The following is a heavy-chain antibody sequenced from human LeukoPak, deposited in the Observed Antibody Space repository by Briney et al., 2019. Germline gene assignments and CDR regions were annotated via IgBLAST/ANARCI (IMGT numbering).Heavy chain of an antibody. J-gene: IGHJ5*02. V-gene: IGHV1-2*02. CDR3: ARDLVSCSSTSCYTGLGGADPTSNWFDP. D-gene: IGHD2-2*02. CDR1: GYTFTGYY. Sequence: ASVNVSCKASGYTFTGYYMHWVRQAPGQGLEWMGWINPNSGGTNYAQKFQGRVTMTRDTSISTAYMELSRLRSDDTAVYYCARDLVSCSSTSCYTGLGGADPTSNWFDPWGQGTLVTVSS. CDR2: INPNSGGT.